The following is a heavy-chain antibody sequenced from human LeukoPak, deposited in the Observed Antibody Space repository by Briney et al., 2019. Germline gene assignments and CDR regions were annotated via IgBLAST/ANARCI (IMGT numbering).Heavy chain of an antibody. CDR2: INPNSGGT. Sequence: ASVKVSCKASGYTFTGYYMHWVRQAPGQGLEWMGWINPNSGGTNYAQKFQGRVTMTRDTSISTAYMELSRLRSDDTAVYYCARVWYHYDSSGYFDAFDIWGQGTMVTVSS. D-gene: IGHD3-22*01. CDR3: ARVWYHYDSSGYFDAFDI. J-gene: IGHJ3*02. V-gene: IGHV1-2*02. CDR1: GYTFTGYY.